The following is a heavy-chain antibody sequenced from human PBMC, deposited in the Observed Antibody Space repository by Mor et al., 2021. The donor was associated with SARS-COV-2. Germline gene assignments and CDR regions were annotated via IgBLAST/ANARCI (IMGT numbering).Heavy chain of an antibody. CDR3: ARYCSSTSCYTSLDY. J-gene: IGHJ4*02. V-gene: IGHV4-31*02. D-gene: IGHD2-2*02. CDR2: GST. Sequence: GSTYYNPSLKSRVTISVDTSKNQFSLKLSSVTAADTAVYYCARYCSSTSCYTSLDYWGQGTL.